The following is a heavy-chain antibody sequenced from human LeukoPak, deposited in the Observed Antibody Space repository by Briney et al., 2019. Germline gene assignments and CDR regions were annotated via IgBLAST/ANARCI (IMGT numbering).Heavy chain of an antibody. CDR1: GFTFTTYF. V-gene: IGHV3-7*01. CDR2: INKDGSEK. D-gene: IGHD1-1*01. CDR3: ARENWTNDY. J-gene: IGHJ4*02. Sequence: PGGSLRLSCAASGFTFTTYFVTWVRQAPGKGLEWVAHINKDGSEKYYVDSVKGRFTISRDNAKNSVYLQMNSLRAEDTAVYYCARENWTNDYWGQGTLVTVSS.